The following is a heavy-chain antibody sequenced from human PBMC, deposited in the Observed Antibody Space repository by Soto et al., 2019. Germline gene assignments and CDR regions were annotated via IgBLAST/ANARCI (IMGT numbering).Heavy chain of an antibody. J-gene: IGHJ4*02. V-gene: IGHV4-59*01. CDR2: IYYTGLS. CDR3: ASHSSHWPFFDF. CDR1: GGSISSYY. D-gene: IGHD6-13*01. Sequence: PSETLSLTCTVSGGSISSYYWSWIRQPPGKGLEWIGYIYYTGLSNSNPSLNSRVTMSVDTTKNQLSRKLSSVTAADTAVYYCASHSSHWPFFDFWGQGTLVTVSS.